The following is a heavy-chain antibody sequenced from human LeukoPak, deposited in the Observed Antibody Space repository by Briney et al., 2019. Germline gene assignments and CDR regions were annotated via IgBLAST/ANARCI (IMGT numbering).Heavy chain of an antibody. CDR3: AKDSYDSWEPYYFDY. V-gene: IGHV3-23*01. J-gene: IGHJ4*02. CDR1: GFTFSSYA. CDR2: ISGSGGST. Sequence: GGSLRLSCAASGFTFSSYAMSWVRQAPGKGLEWVSAISGSGGSTYYADSVKGRFTISRDNSKNTLYLQMNSLRAEDTAVYYCAKDSYDSWEPYYFDYWGQGTLVTVSS. D-gene: IGHD5-12*01.